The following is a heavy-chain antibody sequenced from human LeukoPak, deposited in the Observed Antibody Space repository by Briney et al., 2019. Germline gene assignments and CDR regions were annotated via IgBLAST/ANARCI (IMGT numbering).Heavy chain of an antibody. CDR3: AKDIRQWEHYFDY. CDR1: GFTFNSYG. CDR2: ISYDGSNK. J-gene: IGHJ4*02. D-gene: IGHD1-26*01. Sequence: PGRSLRLSCAASGFTFNSYGMHWVRQAPGKGLEWVAFISYDGSNKYYADSVKGRFIISRDNSKNALYLQVNSLRAEDTAVYYCAKDIRQWEHYFDYWGQGTLVTVSS. V-gene: IGHV3-30*18.